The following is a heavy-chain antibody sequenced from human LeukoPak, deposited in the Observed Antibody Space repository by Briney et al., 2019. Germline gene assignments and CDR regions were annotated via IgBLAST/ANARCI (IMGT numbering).Heavy chain of an antibody. D-gene: IGHD1-14*01. J-gene: IGHJ4*02. CDR3: ARRTLITPGGFDY. CDR1: GFSLTGYY. CDR2: ITATGSTT. Sequence: GGSLRLSCAASGFSLTGYYVTWIRQVPGKGLEWVSYITATGSTTYYADSLKGRFTISRDAARSFVYLQMHSLRVDDTAVYYCARRTLITPGGFDYWGRGTLVSVSS. V-gene: IGHV3-11*01.